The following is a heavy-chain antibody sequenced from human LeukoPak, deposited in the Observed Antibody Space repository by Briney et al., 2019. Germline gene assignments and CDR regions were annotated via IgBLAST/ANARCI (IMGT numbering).Heavy chain of an antibody. CDR1: GFTYSSYA. V-gene: IGHV3-23*01. D-gene: IGHD1-26*01. Sequence: PGGSLRLSCAASGFTYSSYAMSWVRQAPGKGLVWVSAISGSGGSTYYADSVKGRFTISRDNSKNTLYLQMNSLRAEDAAVYYCAKAVGVTQRGYFDYWGQGTLVTVSS. CDR2: ISGSGGST. CDR3: AKAVGVTQRGYFDY. J-gene: IGHJ4*02.